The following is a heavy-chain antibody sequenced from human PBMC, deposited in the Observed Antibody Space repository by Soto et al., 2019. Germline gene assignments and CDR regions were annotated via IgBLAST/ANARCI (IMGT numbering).Heavy chain of an antibody. CDR3: ARKLRLYYGMDV. J-gene: IGHJ6*02. Sequence: QVQLVQSGAEVRKPGSSVKVSCKASGGTFSSYIVYWVRQAPGQGLEWMGGIIPFFGTSNYAQNFQDRITLTADKSTGTAYMELSSLRFEDTAIYYCARKLRLYYGMDVWGQGTTVTVSS. D-gene: IGHD3-3*01. CDR2: IIPFFGTS. CDR1: GGTFSSYI. V-gene: IGHV1-69*06.